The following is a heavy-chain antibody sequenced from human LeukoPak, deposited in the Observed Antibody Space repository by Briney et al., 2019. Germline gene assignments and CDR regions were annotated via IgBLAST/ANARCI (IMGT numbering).Heavy chain of an antibody. J-gene: IGHJ3*02. V-gene: IGHV1-2*02. Sequence: ASVKVSFKASGYTFTGYYIHWVRQAPGQGLEWMGWINPHSGGTNYAQKFQGGVTMTRGTSITTAYMELSSLRSDDTAVYYCARVRDGYNDAYDIWGQGTMVTVSS. CDR1: GYTFTGYY. D-gene: IGHD5-24*01. CDR2: INPHSGGT. CDR3: ARVRDGYNDAYDI.